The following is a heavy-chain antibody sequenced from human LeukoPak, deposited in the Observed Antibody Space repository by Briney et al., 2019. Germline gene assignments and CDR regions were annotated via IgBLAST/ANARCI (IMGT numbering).Heavy chain of an antibody. CDR2: ISSSSSYI. V-gene: IGHV3-21*01. CDR1: GFTFSSYS. J-gene: IGHJ6*02. CDR3: ARPRCFSSTSCYGLNENYYYYGMDV. D-gene: IGHD2-2*01. Sequence: GGSLRLSCAASGFTFSSYSMNWVRQAPGKGLEWVSSISSSSSYIYYADSVKGRFTISRDNAKNSLYLQMNSLRAEDTAVYYCARPRCFSSTSCYGLNENYYYYGMDVWGQGTTVTVSS.